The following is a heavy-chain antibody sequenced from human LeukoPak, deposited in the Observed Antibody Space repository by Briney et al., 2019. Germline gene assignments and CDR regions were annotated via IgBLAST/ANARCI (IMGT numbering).Heavy chain of an antibody. CDR3: ARDPLYDYGEGQDY. V-gene: IGHV3-48*03. CDR2: ISSSGSTI. J-gene: IGHJ4*02. CDR1: GFPFRRYE. D-gene: IGHD4-17*01. Sequence: GRSLRLSCAASGFPFRRYELNWVSHPPGKGLEGVSYISSSGSTIYYADSLKGRFTISRDNAKNSLYLQMNSLRAEDTAVYYCARDPLYDYGEGQDYWGQGTLVTLSS.